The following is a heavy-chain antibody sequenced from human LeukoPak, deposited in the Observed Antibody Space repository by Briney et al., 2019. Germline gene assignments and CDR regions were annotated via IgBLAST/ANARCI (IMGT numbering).Heavy chain of an antibody. J-gene: IGHJ4*02. CDR2: IYYSGST. Sequence: PSETLSLTCTVSGGSISNYYWSWIRQPPGKGLEWIGYIYYSGSTNYNPSLKSRVTISVDTSKNQFSLKLSSVTAADTAVYYCARRLSSHWGQGTLVTVSS. V-gene: IGHV4-59*12. D-gene: IGHD2-2*01. CDR1: GGSISNYY. CDR3: ARRLSSH.